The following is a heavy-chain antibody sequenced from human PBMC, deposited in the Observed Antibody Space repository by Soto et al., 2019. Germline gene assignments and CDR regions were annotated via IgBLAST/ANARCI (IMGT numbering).Heavy chain of an antibody. CDR1: RGSISSGDYY. V-gene: IGHV4-30-4*01. D-gene: IGHD1-26*01. Sequence: QVQLQESGPGLVKPSQTLSLTCTVSRGSISSGDYYWSWIRQPPGKGLEWIGYIYYSGSNYYNQSLKSRVTISVDTSKKQFSLKLSSVTAADTAVYYCARVPFYAPSGSYYIDYWGQGTLVTVSS. CDR2: IYYSGSN. CDR3: ARVPFYAPSGSYYIDY. J-gene: IGHJ4*02.